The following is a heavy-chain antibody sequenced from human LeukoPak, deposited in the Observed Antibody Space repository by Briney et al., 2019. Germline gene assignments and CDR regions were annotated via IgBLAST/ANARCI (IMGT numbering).Heavy chain of an antibody. J-gene: IGHJ5*02. Sequence: SVKVSCKASGGTFSSYAISWVRQAPGQGLEWMGGIIPIFGTANYAQKFQGRVTITTDESTSTAYMELSSLRSEDTAVYYCAREWLTYNWFDPWGQGTLVTLSS. CDR1: GGTFSSYA. CDR3: AREWLTYNWFDP. CDR2: IIPIFGTA. V-gene: IGHV1-69*05. D-gene: IGHD6-19*01.